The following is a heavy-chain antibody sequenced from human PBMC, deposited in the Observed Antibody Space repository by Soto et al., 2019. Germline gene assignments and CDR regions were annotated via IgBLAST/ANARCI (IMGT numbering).Heavy chain of an antibody. CDR2: IYYGGST. J-gene: IGHJ5*02. Sequence: PSETLSLTCTVSGGSISSGGYYWSWIRHLPGKGLEWIGYIYYGGSTYYTPSLKSRVTISVDTSKNKFSLKLNSVTAADTAVYYWARDRASSGYCWSDPWGKGTLVTFSS. CDR1: GGSISSGGYY. V-gene: IGHV4-31*03. CDR3: ARDRASSGYCWSDP. D-gene: IGHD3-22*01.